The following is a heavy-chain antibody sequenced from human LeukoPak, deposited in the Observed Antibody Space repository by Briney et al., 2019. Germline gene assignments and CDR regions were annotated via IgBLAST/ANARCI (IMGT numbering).Heavy chain of an antibody. D-gene: IGHD5-24*01. Sequence: ASVKVSCKASGYTFTSYGISWVRQAPGQGLEWMGWISAYNGNTNYAQKLQGRVTMTTDTSTSTAYMELRSLRSDDTAVYYCARDWGWLRLRGKDAFDIWGQGTMVTVSS. CDR3: ARDWGWLRLRGKDAFDI. CDR2: ISAYNGNT. CDR1: GYTFTSYG. J-gene: IGHJ3*02. V-gene: IGHV1-18*01.